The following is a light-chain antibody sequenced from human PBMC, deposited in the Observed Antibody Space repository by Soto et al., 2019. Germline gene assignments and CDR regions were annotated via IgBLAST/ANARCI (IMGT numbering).Light chain of an antibody. V-gene: IGKV3-15*01. CDR3: QQYNNWPRT. CDR2: GAS. J-gene: IGKJ1*01. CDR1: QSVSSS. Sequence: EIMMTHSPATLSVSPGERATLSCRASQSVSSSLAWYQQKPGQAPRLLIYGASTRATGIPARFSGSGSGTEFTLTISSLQSEDFAVYYCQQYNNWPRTFGQGTKVDIK.